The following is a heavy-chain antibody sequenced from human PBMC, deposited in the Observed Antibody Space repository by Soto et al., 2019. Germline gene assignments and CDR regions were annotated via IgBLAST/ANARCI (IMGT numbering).Heavy chain of an antibody. J-gene: IGHJ5*02. V-gene: IGHV1-18*01. CDR3: ASDARHSSSFFSYNWFDP. Sequence: QVQLVQSGAEVKKPGASVKVSCKASGYTFTSYGISWVRQAPGQGLEWMGWISAYNGNTNYAQKLQGRGTMTTDTSTSTASMELRSLRSDDTAVYSCASDARHSSSFFSYNWFDPWGQGTLVTVSS. CDR2: ISAYNGNT. CDR1: GYTFTSYG. D-gene: IGHD6-13*01.